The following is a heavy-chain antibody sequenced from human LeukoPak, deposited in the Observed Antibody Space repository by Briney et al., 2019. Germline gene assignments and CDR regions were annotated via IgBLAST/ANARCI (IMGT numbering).Heavy chain of an antibody. Sequence: ASVKVSCKVSGYTLTELSMHWVRQAPGKGLEWMGGFGPEDGETIYAQKFQGRVTMTEDTSTDTAYMELSSLRSEDTAVYYCATFRTATAIWGWFDPWGQGTLVTVSS. V-gene: IGHV1-24*01. CDR1: GYTLTELS. J-gene: IGHJ5*02. CDR2: FGPEDGET. D-gene: IGHD2-2*02. CDR3: ATFRTATAIWGWFDP.